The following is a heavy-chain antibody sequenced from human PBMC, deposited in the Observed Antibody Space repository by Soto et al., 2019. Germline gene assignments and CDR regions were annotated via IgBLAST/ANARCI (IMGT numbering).Heavy chain of an antibody. D-gene: IGHD5-18*01. CDR1: GFTFSTYW. J-gene: IGHJ4*02. CDR2: IKKDGSEE. Sequence: GGSLRLSCASSGFTFSTYWMSLVRQAPGKGLEWVACIKKDGSEEYYVDSVRGRFTISRDNAKNSLYLQMNSLRAEDTAVYYCAGLDTSMVKTPGYWGQGTLVTVSS. V-gene: IGHV3-7*01. CDR3: AGLDTSMVKTPGY.